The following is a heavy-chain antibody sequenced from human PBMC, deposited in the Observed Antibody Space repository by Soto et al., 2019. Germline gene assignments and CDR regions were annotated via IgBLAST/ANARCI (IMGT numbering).Heavy chain of an antibody. Sequence: GGSLRLSCAASGFTFSTYWMDWVRQTPGKGLEWVANINQDGSEKNYVDSVKGRFTIYRDNAKNSLYLQMSSLTAEDSALYYCSRSLNSWGQGTLVTVSS. J-gene: IGHJ4*02. CDR2: INQDGSEK. CDR1: GFTFSTYW. V-gene: IGHV3-7*01. CDR3: SRSLNS.